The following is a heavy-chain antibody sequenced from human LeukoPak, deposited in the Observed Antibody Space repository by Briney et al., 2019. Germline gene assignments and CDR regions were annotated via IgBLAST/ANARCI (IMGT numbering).Heavy chain of an antibody. V-gene: IGHV3-30-3*01. CDR1: GFSFSSYA. J-gene: IGHJ4*02. D-gene: IGHD2-15*01. CDR2: ISYDGSDK. Sequence: GGSLRLSCAASGFSFSSYAMRWVRQAPGKGLEWVTVISYDGSDKYYADSVKGRFTISRDNSKNTVYLHMNSLRPEDTAVYLRARDPKRYCSGVSCYLDYWGQGTLVTVSS. CDR3: ARDPKRYCSGVSCYLDY.